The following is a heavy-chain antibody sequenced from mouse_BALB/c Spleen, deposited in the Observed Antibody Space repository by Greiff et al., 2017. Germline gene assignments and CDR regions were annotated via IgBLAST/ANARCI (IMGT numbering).Heavy chain of an antibody. D-gene: IGHD2-14*01. CDR1: GYTFTDYE. Sequence: VQLQQSGAELVRPGASVTLSCKASGYTFTDYEMHWVKQTPVHGLEWIGAIDPETGGTAYNQKFKGKATLTADKSSSTAYMELRSLTSEDSAVYFCAHRYNWGQGTTLTVSS. J-gene: IGHJ2*01. CDR3: AHRYN. CDR2: IDPETGGT. V-gene: IGHV1-15*01.